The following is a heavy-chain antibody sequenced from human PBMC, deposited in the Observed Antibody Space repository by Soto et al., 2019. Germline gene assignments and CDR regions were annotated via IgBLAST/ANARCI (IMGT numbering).Heavy chain of an antibody. CDR1: GFTFSTYG. D-gene: IGHD3-10*01. Sequence: QVQLVESGGGVVQPGRSLRLSCAASGFTFSTYGMHWVRQAPGKGLEWVGVITYEGSNKFYADSVKGRFTISRENSKNTLYLQMSSLRVEDAAVYYCAKDWRESLPGDAFDIWGQGTMVTVSS. J-gene: IGHJ3*02. V-gene: IGHV3-30*18. CDR3: AKDWRESLPGDAFDI. CDR2: ITYEGSNK.